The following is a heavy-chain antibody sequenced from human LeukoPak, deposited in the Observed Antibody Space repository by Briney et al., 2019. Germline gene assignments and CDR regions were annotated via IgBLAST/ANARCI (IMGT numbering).Heavy chain of an antibody. CDR1: GFTFSNAW. V-gene: IGHV3-15*01. CDR3: TTEDTAGFGYYFDY. Sequence: GGSLRLSCAASGFTFSNAWMSWVRQAPGKGLEWVGRIKSKTDGGTTDYAAPVKGRFTISRDDSKNTLYLQMNSLKTEDTAVYYCTTEDTAGFGYYFDYWGQGTPVTVSS. D-gene: IGHD3-16*01. CDR2: IKSKTDGGTT. J-gene: IGHJ4*02.